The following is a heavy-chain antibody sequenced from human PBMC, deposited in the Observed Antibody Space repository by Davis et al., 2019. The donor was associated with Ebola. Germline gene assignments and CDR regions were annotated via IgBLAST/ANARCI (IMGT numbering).Heavy chain of an antibody. V-gene: IGHV3-23*01. CDR3: ARVQLWSLDY. Sequence: GESLKISCAASGFTFSSYAMSWVRQAPGKGLEWVSAISGSGGSTYYADSVKGRFTISRDNSKNTLYLQMNSLRAEDTAVYYCARVQLWSLDYWGQGTLVTVSS. CDR1: GFTFSSYA. CDR2: ISGSGGST. J-gene: IGHJ4*02. D-gene: IGHD5-18*01.